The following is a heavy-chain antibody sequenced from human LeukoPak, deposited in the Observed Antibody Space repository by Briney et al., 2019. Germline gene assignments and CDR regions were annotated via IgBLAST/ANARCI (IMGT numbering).Heavy chain of an antibody. CDR1: GFTFSSYA. CDR3: AKVLRFLEWLLDY. CDR2: ISGSGGST. V-gene: IGHV3-23*01. D-gene: IGHD3-3*01. Sequence: PGGSLRLSCAASGFTFSSYAMSWVRQAPGKGPEWVSAISGSGGSTYYADSVKGRFTISRDNSKNTLYLQMNSLRAEDTAVYYCAKVLRFLEWLLDYWGQGTLVTVSS. J-gene: IGHJ4*02.